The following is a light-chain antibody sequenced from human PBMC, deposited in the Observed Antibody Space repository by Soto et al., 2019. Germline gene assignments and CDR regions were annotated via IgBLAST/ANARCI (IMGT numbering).Light chain of an antibody. J-gene: IGKJ1*01. CDR1: QNIYSN. Sequence: ILKTQSPASLSVSPGERATLSCRASQNIYSNIAWYHQRPGQAPRLLIYRASTRATGVPARFSGSGSGTEFTLTISSLQSEDFTVYSCLQYHNLWAFGQGTKVDIK. CDR3: LQYHNLWA. CDR2: RAS. V-gene: IGKV3-15*01.